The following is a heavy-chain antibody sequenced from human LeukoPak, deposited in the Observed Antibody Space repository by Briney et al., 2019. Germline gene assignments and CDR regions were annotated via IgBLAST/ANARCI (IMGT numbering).Heavy chain of an antibody. CDR1: GGSISSSSYY. J-gene: IGHJ4*02. CDR2: IYYSGST. CDR3: ASSEGELGLFAY. V-gene: IGHV4-39*01. Sequence: PSETLSLTCTVSGGSISSSSYYWGWIRQPPGKGLEWIGSIYYSGSTYYNPSLKSRVTISVDTSKNQFSLKLSSVTAADTAVYYCASSEGELGLFAYWGQGTLVTVSS. D-gene: IGHD1-26*01.